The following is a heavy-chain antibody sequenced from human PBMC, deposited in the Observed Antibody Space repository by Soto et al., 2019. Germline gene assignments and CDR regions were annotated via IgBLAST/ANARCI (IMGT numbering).Heavy chain of an antibody. Sequence: ASVKVSCKVSGYTLTELSMHWVRQAPGQGLEWLGGIMPIFRTPDYAQKFQGRVTITADESTSTAYMELSGLRSDDTAVYYCARDKDRLQLGGNYYYMLDVWGQGTTVTVSS. CDR1: GYTLTELS. CDR2: IMPIFRTP. V-gene: IGHV1-69*13. D-gene: IGHD1-26*01. CDR3: ARDKDRLQLGGNYYYMLDV. J-gene: IGHJ6*02.